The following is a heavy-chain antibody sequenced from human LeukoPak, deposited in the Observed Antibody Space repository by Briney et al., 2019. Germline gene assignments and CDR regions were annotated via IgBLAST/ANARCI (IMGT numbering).Heavy chain of an antibody. CDR3: ARLFNYYDNSGYYQYYFDY. Sequence: ASVKVSCKASGYMFTGYYMHWVRQAPGQGLEWMGWVNPNSGGTNYAQKFQGRVTMTRDTSISTAYMELSSLRSDDTAVYYCARLFNYYDNSGYYQYYFDYWGQGTLVTVSS. J-gene: IGHJ4*02. CDR2: VNPNSGGT. D-gene: IGHD3-22*01. CDR1: GYMFTGYY. V-gene: IGHV1-2*02.